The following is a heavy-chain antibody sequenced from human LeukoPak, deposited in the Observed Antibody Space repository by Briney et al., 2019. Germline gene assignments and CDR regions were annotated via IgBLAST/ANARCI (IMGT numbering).Heavy chain of an antibody. Sequence: GGSLRLSRAASGFTFSDYTMNWVRQAPGKGLEWVSSITMTGRYIYYADSLKDRFIISRDNAKNSLFLQMNSLRAADTAVYFCARGGHYSDTSGYYYPMDVWGTGTTVTVSS. CDR1: GFTFSDYT. D-gene: IGHD3-22*01. J-gene: IGHJ6*03. CDR3: ARGGHYSDTSGYYYPMDV. CDR2: ITMTGRYI. V-gene: IGHV3-21*01.